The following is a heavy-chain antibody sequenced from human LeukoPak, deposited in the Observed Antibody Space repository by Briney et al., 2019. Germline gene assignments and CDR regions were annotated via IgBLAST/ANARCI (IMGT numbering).Heavy chain of an antibody. J-gene: IGHJ3*02. CDR2: INRNSDNM. CDR1: GFTFA. Sequence: GRSLRLSCAASGFTFAMHWVRQVPGKGLEWVSGINRNSDNMAYADSVKGRFTISRDNSKNTLYLQMNSLRAEDTAVYYCARDRGGRDGYNLFDAFDIWGQGTMVTVSS. D-gene: IGHD5-24*01. CDR3: ARDRGGRDGYNLFDAFDI. V-gene: IGHV3-9*01.